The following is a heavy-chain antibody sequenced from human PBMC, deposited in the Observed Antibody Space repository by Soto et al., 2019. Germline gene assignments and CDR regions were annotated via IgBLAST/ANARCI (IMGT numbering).Heavy chain of an antibody. CDR1: GGTFSSYT. J-gene: IGHJ6*02. D-gene: IGHD2-2*01. V-gene: IGHV1-69*02. CDR3: ADPVPAATHYDYYDMDV. CDR2: IIPILGIA. Sequence: GASVKVSCKASGGTFSSYTISWVRQAPGQGLEWMGRIIPILGIANYAQKFQGRFTISRDNFKSTLYLQMNSLRADDTAVYYCADPVPAATHYDYYDMDVWGQGTTVTVSS.